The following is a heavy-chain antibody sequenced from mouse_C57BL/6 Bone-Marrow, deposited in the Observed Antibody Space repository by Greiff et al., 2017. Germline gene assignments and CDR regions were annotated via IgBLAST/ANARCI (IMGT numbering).Heavy chain of an antibody. CDR2: INPSTGGT. CDR1: GYSFTGYY. Sequence: EVQLQQSGPELVKPGASVKISCKASGYSFTGYYMNWVKQSPEKSLEWIGEINPSTGGTTYNQKFKAKATLTVDKSSSTAYMQLKSLTSEDSAVYYCAGRYWFAYWGQGTLVTVSA. D-gene: IGHD1-1*01. V-gene: IGHV1-42*01. CDR3: AGRYWFAY. J-gene: IGHJ3*01.